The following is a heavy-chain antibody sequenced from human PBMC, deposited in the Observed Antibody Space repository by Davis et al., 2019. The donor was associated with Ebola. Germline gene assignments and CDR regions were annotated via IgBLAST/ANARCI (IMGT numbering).Heavy chain of an antibody. Sequence: SETLSLTCAVYGGSFSVYYWSWIRQPPGKGLEWIGSIYYSGSTYHNPSLKSRVSISVDTSKNQFSLKLTSVTATDTAVYYCARHVSPGYTYGYYYYDMDVWGQGTTVTVSS. CDR3: ARHVSPGYTYGYYYYDMDV. CDR2: IYYSGST. D-gene: IGHD5-18*01. J-gene: IGHJ6*02. CDR1: GGSFSVYY. V-gene: IGHV4-34*01.